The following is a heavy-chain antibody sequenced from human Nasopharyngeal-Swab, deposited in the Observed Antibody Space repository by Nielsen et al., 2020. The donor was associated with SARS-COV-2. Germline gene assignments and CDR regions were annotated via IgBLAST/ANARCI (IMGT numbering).Heavy chain of an antibody. CDR3: ASFIADGMDV. J-gene: IGHJ6*02. Sequence: SVKVSCKASGGTFSNYAINWLRHVPGQGLEWMGGIIPIFTRPNTAQKFQGRVTLTADDSTSTAYMELSSLRSEDTAVYYCASFIADGMDVWGQGTTVTVSS. D-gene: IGHD2-15*01. V-gene: IGHV1-69*13. CDR2: IIPIFTRP. CDR1: GGTFSNYA.